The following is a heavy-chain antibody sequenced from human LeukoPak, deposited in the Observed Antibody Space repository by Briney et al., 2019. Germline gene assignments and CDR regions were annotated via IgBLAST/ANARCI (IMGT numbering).Heavy chain of an antibody. J-gene: IGHJ4*02. D-gene: IGHD5-24*01. CDR1: GGSISSGGYY. Sequence: SQTLSLTCTVSGGSISSGGYYWSWIRQPPGKGLEWIGYIYHSGSTYYNPSLKSRVTISVDRSKNQFSLKLSSVTAEDTAVYFCTTETSREGYNLLGYWGQGTLVTVSS. CDR3: TTETSREGYNLLGY. CDR2: IYHSGST. V-gene: IGHV4-30-2*01.